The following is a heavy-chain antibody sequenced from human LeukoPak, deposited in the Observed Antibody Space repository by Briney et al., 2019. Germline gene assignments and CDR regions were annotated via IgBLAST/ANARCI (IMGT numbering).Heavy chain of an antibody. V-gene: IGHV4-39*07. Sequence: SETLSLTCTVSGGSISGSDHYWGWIRQPPGKGLEWIASFYYGGSTYYNPSLKSRVTISVDMSKTQFSLKLSAVTAADTAVYYCASSSGFGAFDMWGQGTEVTVSS. CDR3: ASSSGFGAFDM. D-gene: IGHD3-22*01. CDR2: FYYGGST. J-gene: IGHJ3*02. CDR1: GGSISGSDHY.